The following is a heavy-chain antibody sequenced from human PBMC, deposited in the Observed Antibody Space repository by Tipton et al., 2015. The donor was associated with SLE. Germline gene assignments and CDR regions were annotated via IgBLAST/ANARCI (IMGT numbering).Heavy chain of an antibody. D-gene: IGHD2-15*01. CDR3: ARGGGDIVFFQH. V-gene: IGHV4-61*02. CDR2: IYTSGST. J-gene: IGHJ1*01. CDR1: GGSISSGSYY. Sequence: LRLSCTVSGGSISSGSYYWSWIRQPAGKGLEWIGRIYTSGSTNYNPSLKSRVTISVDPSKNQFSLKLSSVTAADTAVYYYARGGGDIVFFQHWGQGTLVTVSS.